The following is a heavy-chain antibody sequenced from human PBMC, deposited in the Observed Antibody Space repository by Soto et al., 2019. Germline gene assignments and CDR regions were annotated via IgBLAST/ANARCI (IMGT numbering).Heavy chain of an antibody. CDR2: IYWDGDD. CDR3: VHRQDGDYYDAFDV. CDR1: GFSLNSSGVG. Sequence: QITLKESGPTLVKPTQTLTLTCTFSGFSLNSSGVGVGWIRQPPGKALEWLAHIYWDGDDRYSPSLKSRLTISKDTSKNQVVLAMTNMDPVDTGTYYCVHRQDGDYYDAFDVWGQGTVVTVSS. D-gene: IGHD4-17*01. V-gene: IGHV2-5*02. J-gene: IGHJ3*01.